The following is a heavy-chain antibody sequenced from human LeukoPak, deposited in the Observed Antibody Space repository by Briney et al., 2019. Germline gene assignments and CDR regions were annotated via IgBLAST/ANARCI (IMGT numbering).Heavy chain of an antibody. J-gene: IGHJ3*02. V-gene: IGHV4-39*07. D-gene: IGHD3-9*01. Sequence: SETLSLTCTVSGGSISTSNYYWGWIRQPPGKGLEWIGNIFYSGSTYYSPSLRSRVTISLDTSRNQFSLKLNSVTAADTAVYYCAATPSDILTGYYLDAFDIWGQGTMVTVSS. CDR2: IFYSGST. CDR1: GGSISTSNYY. CDR3: AATPSDILTGYYLDAFDI.